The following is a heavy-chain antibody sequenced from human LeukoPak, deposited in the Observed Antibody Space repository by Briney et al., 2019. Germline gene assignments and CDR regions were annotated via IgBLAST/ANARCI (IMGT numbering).Heavy chain of an antibody. D-gene: IGHD2-2*01. CDR2: IYYSGST. CDR1: GGSISSGDYY. CDR3: ARSIVVVPAAMDWFDP. Sequence: SQTLSLTCTVSGGSISSGDYYWSWIRQPPGKGLEWIGYIYYSGSTYYNPSLKSRVTISIQTSKKQFSLKLSSVTAADTAVYYCARSIVVVPAAMDWFDPWGQGTLVTVSS. J-gene: IGHJ5*02. V-gene: IGHV4-30-4*01.